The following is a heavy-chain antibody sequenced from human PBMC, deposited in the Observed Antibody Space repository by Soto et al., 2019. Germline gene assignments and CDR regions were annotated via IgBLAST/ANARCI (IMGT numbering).Heavy chain of an antibody. D-gene: IGHD3-10*01. J-gene: IGHJ4*02. CDR2: IYYSGST. CDR3: ARHWITMVRGVCHFDY. CDR1: GGSFSSSGYY. Sequence: SSETLSLTCTVSGGSFSSSGYYWGWIRQPPGKGLEWIGSIYYSGSTYYNPSLKSRVTISVDTSKNQFSLKLISVTAADTAVYYCARHWITMVRGVCHFDYWGQGTLVTVSS. V-gene: IGHV4-39*01.